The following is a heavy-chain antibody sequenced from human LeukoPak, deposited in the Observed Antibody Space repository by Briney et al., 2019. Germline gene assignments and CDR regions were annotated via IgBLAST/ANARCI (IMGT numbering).Heavy chain of an antibody. J-gene: IGHJ4*02. V-gene: IGHV3-66*02. D-gene: IGHD2-2*01. CDR2: IYSGGST. CDR3: AREHQLLYLDY. CDR1: GFTVSSNY. Sequence: GGSLRLSCAASGFTVSSNYMSWVRQAPEKGLEWVSVIYSGGSTYYADSVKGRFTISRDNSKITLYLQMNSLRAEDTAVYYCAREHQLLYLDYWGQGTLVTVSS.